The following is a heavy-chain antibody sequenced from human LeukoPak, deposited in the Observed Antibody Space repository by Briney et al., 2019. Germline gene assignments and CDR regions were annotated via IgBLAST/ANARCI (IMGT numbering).Heavy chain of an antibody. Sequence: SETLSLTCTVSGGSISSGSYYWRWIRQPAGKGLEWIGRIYTSGGTNYNPSLKSRVTISVDTSKNQFSLKLSSVTAADTAVYYCAREEQFYPGGGNWFDPWGQGTLVTVSS. D-gene: IGHD6-19*01. CDR2: IYTSGGT. CDR3: AREEQFYPGGGNWFDP. J-gene: IGHJ5*02. V-gene: IGHV4-61*02. CDR1: GGSISSGSYY.